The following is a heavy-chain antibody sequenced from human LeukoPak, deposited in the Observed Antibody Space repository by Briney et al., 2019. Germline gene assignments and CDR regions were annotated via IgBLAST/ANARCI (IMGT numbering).Heavy chain of an antibody. J-gene: IGHJ4*02. CDR2: INPNNGGT. CDR3: ARGPALDY. Sequence: ASVKVSCKASGGYYIHWVRQAPGQGLEWMGWINPNNGGTNYAQKFQGRVTMTRDMSISTAYMELGRLRSDDTAVYYCARGPALDYWGQGTLVTASS. V-gene: IGHV1-2*02. CDR1: GGYY. D-gene: IGHD3-3*02.